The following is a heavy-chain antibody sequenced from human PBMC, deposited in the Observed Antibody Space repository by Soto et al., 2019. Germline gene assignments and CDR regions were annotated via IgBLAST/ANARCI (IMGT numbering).Heavy chain of an antibody. CDR3: AKPEDDSSAYVGYFDY. J-gene: IGHJ4*02. CDR1: GFTFSSYA. CDR2: ISYDGSNK. D-gene: IGHD3-22*01. Sequence: PGGSLRLSCAASGFTFSSYAMHWVRQAPGKGLEWVAVISYDGSNKYYADTVKGRFTISRDNSKNTLYLQMNSLRAEDTAVYYCAKPEDDSSAYVGYFDYWGQGTMVTVSS. V-gene: IGHV3-30-3*02.